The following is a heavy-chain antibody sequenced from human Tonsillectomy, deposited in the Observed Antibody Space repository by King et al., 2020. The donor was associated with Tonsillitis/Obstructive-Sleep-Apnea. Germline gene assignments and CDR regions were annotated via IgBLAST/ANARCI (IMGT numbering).Heavy chain of an antibody. V-gene: IGHV3-23*04. CDR1: GFPFNNYA. J-gene: IGHJ6*03. D-gene: IGHD2-2*01. Sequence: VQLVESGGGLAQPGGSLRLSCAASGFPFNNYAMTWVRQAPGKGLEWVSSVSGSSAYTYYADSVKGRFTISRDNSKNTLYLQMNRLRAEDTAVYYCAKDLGCNSRSCYRNSYNYVGVWGRGTTVTVSS. CDR3: AKDLGCNSRSCYRNSYNYVGV. CDR2: VSGSSAYT.